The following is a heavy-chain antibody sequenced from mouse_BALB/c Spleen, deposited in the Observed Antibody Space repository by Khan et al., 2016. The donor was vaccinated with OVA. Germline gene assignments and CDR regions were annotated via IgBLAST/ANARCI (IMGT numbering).Heavy chain of an antibody. CDR3: ARGNYCVSNSWFAY. CDR1: GYTFTNYG. CDR2: INTNTGEP. J-gene: IGHJ3*01. D-gene: IGHD1-1*01. Sequence: QIQLVQSGPELKKPGETVKISCKASGYTFTNYGINWVKQSPGKGLKWMGWINTNTGEPTYAEEFKGRFAFSLETSASTAYLQLNNLKNEDTATYYCARGNYCVSNSWFAYWGQGTLVTVSA. V-gene: IGHV9-3*02.